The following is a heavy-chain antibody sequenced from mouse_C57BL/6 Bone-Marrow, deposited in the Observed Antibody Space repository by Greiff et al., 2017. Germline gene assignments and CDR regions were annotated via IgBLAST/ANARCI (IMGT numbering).Heavy chain of an antibody. CDR2: IDPSDSYT. Sequence: VQLQQPGAELVKPGASVKLSCKASGYTFTSYWMQWVKQRPGQGLEWIGEIDPSDSYTNYNQKFKGKATLTVDTSSSTAYMQLSSLTSEDSAVYYCARDPFYGKGYYAMDYWGQGTSVTVSS. J-gene: IGHJ4*01. CDR1: GYTFTSYW. CDR3: ARDPFYGKGYYAMDY. D-gene: IGHD2-10*01. V-gene: IGHV1-50*01.